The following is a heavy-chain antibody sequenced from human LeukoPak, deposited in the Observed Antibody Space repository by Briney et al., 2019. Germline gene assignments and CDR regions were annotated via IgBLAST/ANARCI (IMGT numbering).Heavy chain of an antibody. V-gene: IGHV3-7*03. J-gene: IGHJ6*02. CDR2: INQDGSQK. D-gene: IGHD6-13*01. CDR1: GFTFSSHW. Sequence: GGSLRLSCAGSGFTFSSHWIGWVRQAPGKGLEWVAHINQDGSQKYYVDSVEGRFAISRDNAKNSLYLQMNSLRAEDTAVYYCAKGSTASSSSWYVGYYYGMDVWGQGTTVTVSS. CDR3: AKGSTASSSSWYVGYYYGMDV.